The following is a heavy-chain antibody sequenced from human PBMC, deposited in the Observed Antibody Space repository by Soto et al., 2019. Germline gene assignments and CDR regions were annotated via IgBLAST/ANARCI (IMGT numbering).Heavy chain of an antibody. CDR2: ISWNRGSI. CDR3: AKAGGGYSSGWYGRDY. Sequence: EVQLVESGGGLVQPGRSLRLSCAASGFTFDDYAMHWVRQAPGKGLEWVSGISWNRGSIGYADSVKGRFTISRDNAKNSLYLQMNSLRAEDTALYYCAKAGGGYSSGWYGRDYWGQGTLVTVSS. D-gene: IGHD6-19*01. V-gene: IGHV3-9*01. J-gene: IGHJ4*02. CDR1: GFTFDDYA.